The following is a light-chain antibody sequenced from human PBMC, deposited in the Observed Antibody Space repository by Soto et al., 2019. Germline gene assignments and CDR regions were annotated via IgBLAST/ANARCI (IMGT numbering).Light chain of an antibody. CDR1: SSDVGGYNY. CDR3: SSYAGSNILYV. Sequence: QSALTQPPSASGSPGQSVTISCTGTSSDVGGYNYVSWYQQHPGNAPKLMIYEVSKRPSGVPDRFSGSKSGNTASLTVSGLQAEDEADYYCSSYAGSNILYVFGTGTKVTVL. J-gene: IGLJ1*01. CDR2: EVS. V-gene: IGLV2-8*01.